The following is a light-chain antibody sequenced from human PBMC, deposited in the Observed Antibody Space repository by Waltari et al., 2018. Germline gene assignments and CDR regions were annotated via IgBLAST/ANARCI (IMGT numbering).Light chain of an antibody. CDR1: SSDVGGFNF. Sequence: QSALTQPPSASGSPGQSVTISCPGTSSDVGGFNFVSWYQQHPGKAPKLMIYEVSKRPSGVPDRFSGSKSGNTASLTVSGLQPEDEADYYCSSYAGNHVVFGGGTKLTVL. CDR3: SSYAGNHVV. V-gene: IGLV2-8*01. CDR2: EVS. J-gene: IGLJ2*01.